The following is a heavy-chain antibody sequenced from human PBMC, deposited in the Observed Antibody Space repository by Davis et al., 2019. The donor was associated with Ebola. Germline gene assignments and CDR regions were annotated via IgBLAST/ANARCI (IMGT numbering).Heavy chain of an antibody. V-gene: IGHV1-2*02. J-gene: IGHJ5*02. CDR3: ARLDYGGNSDWFDP. Sequence: ASVKVSCKASGYTFTNHYIHWVRQAPGQGLEWMGIINPGGGTTTYAQKFQGRVTMTRDTSISTAYMELSRLRSDDTAVYYCARLDYGGNSDWFDPWGQGTLVTVSS. CDR2: INPGGGTT. CDR1: GYTFTNHY. D-gene: IGHD4-23*01.